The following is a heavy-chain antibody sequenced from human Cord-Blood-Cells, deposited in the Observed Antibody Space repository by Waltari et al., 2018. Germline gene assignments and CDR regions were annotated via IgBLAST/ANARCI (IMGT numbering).Heavy chain of an antibody. V-gene: IGHV4-59*01. J-gene: IGHJ3*02. D-gene: IGHD3-10*01. CDR2: IYYSGST. Sequence: QVQLQESGPGLVKPSETLSLTCTVSGGSISSYYWRWIRPPPGKGLEWIGYIYYSGSTNYNPSLKSRVTISVDTSKNQFSLKLSSVTAADTAVYYCATTSQYGSGSYFAFDIWGQGTMVTVSS. CDR1: GGSISSYY. CDR3: ATTSQYGSGSYFAFDI.